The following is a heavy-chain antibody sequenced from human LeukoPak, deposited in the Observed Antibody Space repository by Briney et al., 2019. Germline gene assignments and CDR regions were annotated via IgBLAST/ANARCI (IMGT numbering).Heavy chain of an antibody. J-gene: IGHJ6*03. V-gene: IGHV3-49*04. Sequence: GGSLRLSCTPSGLSFGDYGMSWVRQAPGKGLEWVSFIQSKTYGEGTMYAASVRGRFTISRDDSRSTAYLQMNSLKTEDTAVYYCASPNPRIAARPYYYSYMDVWGKGTTVTVSS. CDR2: IQSKTYGEGT. CDR3: ASPNPRIAARPYYYSYMDV. D-gene: IGHD6-6*01. CDR1: GLSFGDYG.